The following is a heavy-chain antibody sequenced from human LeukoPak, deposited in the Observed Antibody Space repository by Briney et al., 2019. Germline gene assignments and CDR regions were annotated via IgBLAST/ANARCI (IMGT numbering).Heavy chain of an antibody. CDR1: GFTFSSYA. D-gene: IGHD2-8*01. V-gene: IGHV3-30*18. CDR3: ANPTYADY. J-gene: IGHJ4*02. CDR2: IPHYGNER. Sequence: PGRSLRLSCAASGFTFSSYAMHWVPQAPGKGLEWEAFIPHYGNERYYADSVKGRFTISRDNSKNTLYLQMNTLRAEDTAVYYCANPTYADYWGQGTLVTVSS.